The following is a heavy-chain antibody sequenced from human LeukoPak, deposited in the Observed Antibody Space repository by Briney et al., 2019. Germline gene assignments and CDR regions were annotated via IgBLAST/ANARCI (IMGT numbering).Heavy chain of an antibody. CDR2: IYYSGST. V-gene: IGHV4-59*01. D-gene: IGHD3-9*01. J-gene: IGHJ4*02. CDR1: GGSISSYY. Sequence: SETLSLTCTVSGGSISSYYWSWIRQPPGKGLEWIGYIYYSGSTNYNPSLKSRVTISVDTSKNQFSPKLSSVTAADTAVYYCTRGARYYDILTGYSRSYYFDYWGQGTLVTVSS. CDR3: TRGARYYDILTGYSRSYYFDY.